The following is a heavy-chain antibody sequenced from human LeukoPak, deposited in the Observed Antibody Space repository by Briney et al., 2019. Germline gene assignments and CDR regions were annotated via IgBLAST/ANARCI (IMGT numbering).Heavy chain of an antibody. CDR3: ARASMTARSYFDY. D-gene: IGHD6-6*01. Sequence: SVKVSCKASGGTFSSYVITWVRQAPGQGLEWMGGIIPIFGTPNYAQKFQGRVTITADESTNTAYMELSSLRSEDTAVYYCARASMTARSYFDYWGQGTLVTVSS. CDR1: GGTFSSYV. V-gene: IGHV1-69*01. CDR2: IIPIFGTP. J-gene: IGHJ4*02.